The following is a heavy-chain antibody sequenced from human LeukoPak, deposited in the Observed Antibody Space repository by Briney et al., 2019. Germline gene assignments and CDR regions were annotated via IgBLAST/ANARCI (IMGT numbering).Heavy chain of an antibody. Sequence: SETLSLTCTVSGYSISSGYYWGWIRQPPGKGLQWIGSIYHSGSTYYNPSLKSRVTISVDTSKNQVSLKLSSVTAADTAVFYCARMLVPDYFDNWGQGTTVTVSS. CDR1: GYSISSGYY. CDR3: ARMLVPDYFDN. D-gene: IGHD6-13*01. J-gene: IGHJ4*03. V-gene: IGHV4-38-2*02. CDR2: IYHSGST.